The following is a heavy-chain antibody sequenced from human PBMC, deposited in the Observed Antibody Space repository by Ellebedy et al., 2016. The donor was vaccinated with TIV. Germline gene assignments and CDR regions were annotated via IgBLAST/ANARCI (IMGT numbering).Heavy chain of an antibody. D-gene: IGHD1-26*01. V-gene: IGHV3-23*01. Sequence: GESLKISXATSGFTFSRHAMTWVRQAPGKGLEWVSSITGSGDTTNYADSVKGRFSISRDNFKSTLFLQMNTLTAEDTAVYYCAKGGWDTDYWGQGTLVTVSS. CDR1: GFTFSRHA. CDR3: AKGGWDTDY. CDR2: ITGSGDTT. J-gene: IGHJ4*02.